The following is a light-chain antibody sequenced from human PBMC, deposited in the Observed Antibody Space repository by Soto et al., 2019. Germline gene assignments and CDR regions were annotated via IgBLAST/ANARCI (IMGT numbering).Light chain of an antibody. V-gene: IGLV2-14*01. CDR2: EVS. Sequence: QSALPQPASVSVSPGQSITISCTGTSSDVSGYNYVSWYQQHSGKAPKLIIYEVSTRPSGVSNRFSGSKCGDTASLTISGLQAEDEADYYCSSYTATKTYVFGTGTKVTV. J-gene: IGLJ1*01. CDR3: SSYTATKTYV. CDR1: SSDVSGYNY.